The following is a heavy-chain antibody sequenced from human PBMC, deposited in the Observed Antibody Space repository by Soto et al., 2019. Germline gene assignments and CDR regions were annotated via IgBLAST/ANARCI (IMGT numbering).Heavy chain of an antibody. CDR1: GYSFSSNA. Sequence: QVQLVQSGAEVKKPGASVKVACKTSGYSFSSNAITWVRQAPGQGLEWMGWISTYSGDPNYAQKCQGRDPMTTDTSPNTACLELGILRSHDGAVYYCARVWGSYQPPSGGPGFDPGGQGTLVPVPS. D-gene: IGHD3-16*02. V-gene: IGHV1-18*01. J-gene: IGHJ5*02. CDR2: ISTYSGDP. CDR3: ARVWGSYQPPSGGPGFDP.